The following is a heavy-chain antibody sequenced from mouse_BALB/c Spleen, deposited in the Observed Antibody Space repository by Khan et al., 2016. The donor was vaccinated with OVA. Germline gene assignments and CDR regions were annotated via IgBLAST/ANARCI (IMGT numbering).Heavy chain of an antibody. CDR3: SRSGYGFGAY. D-gene: IGHD3-2*02. Sequence: QVRLQQSGAEMVRPGTSVKVSCKASGYAFTDYLIEWLKQRPGQGLEWIGMINPGSGDINYNEKFKDKATLTPDKTSSTAYIRLTSLPYAASAVYFCSRSGYGFGAYWGPGTLVTVSA. CDR2: INPGSGDI. V-gene: IGHV1-54*03. J-gene: IGHJ3*01. CDR1: GYAFTDYL.